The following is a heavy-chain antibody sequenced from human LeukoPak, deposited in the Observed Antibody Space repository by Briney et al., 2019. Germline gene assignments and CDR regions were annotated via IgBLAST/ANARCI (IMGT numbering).Heavy chain of an antibody. D-gene: IGHD3-3*01. J-gene: IGHJ4*02. CDR3: ARLRPRTNYDFSSGYYAFDY. V-gene: IGHV4-4*09. CDR2: VYSGAY. CDR1: DASITNYF. Sequence: SETLSLTCTVSDASITNYFWGWIRQPPGKGLQWIGYVYSGAYYYNPSLVSRLTVSVDTAKNQFSLGLRSVTAADTAVYYCARLRPRTNYDFSSGYYAFDYWGQGTLVTVSS.